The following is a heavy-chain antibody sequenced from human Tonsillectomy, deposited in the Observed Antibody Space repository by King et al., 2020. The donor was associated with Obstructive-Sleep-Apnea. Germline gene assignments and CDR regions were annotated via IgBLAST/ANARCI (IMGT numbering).Heavy chain of an antibody. CDR1: GFTFDDYA. Sequence: VQLVESGGGLVQPGRPLRLSCAVSGFTFDDYAMHWVRQAPGKGLECGSGISWNSGKKGYADSVKGRFTISRDNAKNSLYLQMNSLRAEDTALYYCAKDKFGDYYGSGSYGVDYWGQGTLVTVSP. V-gene: IGHV3-9*01. D-gene: IGHD3-10*01. CDR2: ISWNSGKK. J-gene: IGHJ4*02. CDR3: AKDKFGDYYGSGSYGVDY.